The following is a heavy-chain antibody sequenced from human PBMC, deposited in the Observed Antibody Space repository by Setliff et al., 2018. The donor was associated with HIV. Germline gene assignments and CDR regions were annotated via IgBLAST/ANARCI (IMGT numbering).Heavy chain of an antibody. CDR1: GYTFTSYA. V-gene: IGHV1-3*01. D-gene: IGHD3-10*01. CDR3: ATRSYDSGSPFDY. J-gene: IGHJ4*02. CDR2: INAGIGNT. Sequence: VKVSCKASGYTFTSYAMHWVRQAPGQRLEWMGWINAGIGNTKYSQKFQGRVTITRDTFASTAHMELSSLRSEDTAVYYCATRSYDSGSPFDYWGQGTLVTVSS.